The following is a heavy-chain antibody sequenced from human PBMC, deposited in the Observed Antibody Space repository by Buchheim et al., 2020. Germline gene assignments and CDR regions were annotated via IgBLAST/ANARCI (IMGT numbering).Heavy chain of an antibody. J-gene: IGHJ6*02. CDR3: AKDHGGSYSPGDYYYGMDV. V-gene: IGHV3-23*01. Sequence: EVQLLESGGGLVQPGGSLRLSCAASGFTFSSYAMSWVRQAPGKGLEWVSAISGSGGSTYYADSVKGRFTISRDNSKKTLYLQMNSLRAEDTAVYYCAKDHGGSYSPGDYYYGMDVWGQGTT. D-gene: IGHD1-26*01. CDR1: GFTFSSYA. CDR2: ISGSGGST.